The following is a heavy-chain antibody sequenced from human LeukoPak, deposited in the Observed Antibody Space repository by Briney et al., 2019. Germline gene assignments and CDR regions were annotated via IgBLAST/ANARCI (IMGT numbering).Heavy chain of an antibody. Sequence: GGSLRLSCAASGFTFSDYWMSWVRPTPGKGPEWVANIKQDGSEEYYVDSMEGRFTVSRDNAKNSLSLQMNSLRADDTAVYYCARNSGWSVDYWGQGALVTVSS. J-gene: IGHJ4*02. CDR2: IKQDGSEE. CDR3: ARNSGWSVDY. V-gene: IGHV3-7*01. D-gene: IGHD6-19*01. CDR1: GFTFSDYW.